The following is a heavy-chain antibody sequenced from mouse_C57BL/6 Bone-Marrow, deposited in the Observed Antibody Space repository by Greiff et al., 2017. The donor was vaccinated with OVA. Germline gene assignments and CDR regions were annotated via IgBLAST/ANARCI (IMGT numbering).Heavy chain of an antibody. CDR1: GYTFTSYW. D-gene: IGHD1-1*01. V-gene: IGHV1-69*01. Sequence: QVQLKQPGAELVMPGASVKLSCKASGYTFTSYWMHWVKQRPGQGLEWIGEIDPSDSYTNYNQKFKGKSTLTVDKSSSTAYMQLSSLTSDDSAVYYCAREGDYYGSSPFFDYWGQGTTLTVSS. CDR2: IDPSDSYT. CDR3: AREGDYYGSSPFFDY. J-gene: IGHJ2*01.